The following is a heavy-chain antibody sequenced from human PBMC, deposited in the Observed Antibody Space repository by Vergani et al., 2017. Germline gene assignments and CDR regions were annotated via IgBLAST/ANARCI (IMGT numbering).Heavy chain of an antibody. J-gene: IGHJ4*02. CDR2: ISSSSSYT. CDR3: ARGGNWGSAFDY. D-gene: IGHD7-27*01. CDR1: GFTFSDYY. V-gene: IGHV3-11*06. Sequence: QVQLVESGGGLVKPGGSLSLSCAASGFTFSDYYMSWIRQAPGKGLEWVSYISSSSSYTNYADSVKGRFTISRDNAKNSLYLQMNSLRAEDTAVYYCARGGNWGSAFDYWGQGTLVTVSS.